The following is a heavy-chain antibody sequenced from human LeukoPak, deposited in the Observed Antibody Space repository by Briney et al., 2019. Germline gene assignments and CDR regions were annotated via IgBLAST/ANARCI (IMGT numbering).Heavy chain of an antibody. V-gene: IGHV3-23*01. Sequence: TGRSLRLSCAASGFTFSSYAMSWVRQAPGKGLEWDSGISGSGGSTYYADSVKGRFTISRDNSKNTLYLQMNSLRAEDTAVYYCAKEPLPDSTGYYFDYWGQGTLVTVSS. CDR3: AKEPLPDSTGYYFDY. CDR2: ISGSGGST. CDR1: GFTFSSYA. D-gene: IGHD3-22*01. J-gene: IGHJ4*02.